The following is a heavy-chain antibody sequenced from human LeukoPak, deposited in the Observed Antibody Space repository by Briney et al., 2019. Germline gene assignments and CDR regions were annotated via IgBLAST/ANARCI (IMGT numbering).Heavy chain of an antibody. J-gene: IGHJ3*02. V-gene: IGHV4-39*01. CDR3: ARPKYSSGRGAFDI. CDR2: IYYSGST. Sequence: SETLSLTCTVSGGSISSSSYYWGWIRQPPGKGLEWIGSIYYSGSTYYNPSLKSRVTISVDTSKNQFSLKLSSVTAADTAVYYCARPKYSSGRGAFDIWGQGTMVTVSS. CDR1: GGSISSSSYY. D-gene: IGHD6-19*01.